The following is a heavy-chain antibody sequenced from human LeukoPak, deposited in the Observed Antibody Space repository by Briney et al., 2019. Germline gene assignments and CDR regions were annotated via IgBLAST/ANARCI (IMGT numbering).Heavy chain of an antibody. CDR1: GGSISSGSYY. V-gene: IGHV4-61*02. CDR3: AQSSGYYSIDY. J-gene: IGHJ4*02. CDR2: IYTSGST. Sequence: SETLSLTCTVSGGSISSGSYYWSWIRQPAGKGLEWIGRIYTSGSTNYNPSLKSRVTISVDTSKNQFSLKLSSVTAADTAVYYCAQSSGYYSIDYWGQGTLVTVSS. D-gene: IGHD3-22*01.